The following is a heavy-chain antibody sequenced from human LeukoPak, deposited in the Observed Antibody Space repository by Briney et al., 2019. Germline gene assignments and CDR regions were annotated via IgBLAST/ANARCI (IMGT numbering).Heavy chain of an antibody. V-gene: IGHV3-21*01. CDR1: GFTFSIYS. D-gene: IGHD6-13*01. CDR2: ISSSSSYI. Sequence: GGSLRLSCAASGFTFSIYSMNWVRQVPGKGLEWVSSISSSSSYIYYADSVKGRFTISRDNAKNSLYLQMNSLRAEDTAVYYCARARPQGIAAALWGAFDIWGQGTMVTVSS. J-gene: IGHJ3*02. CDR3: ARARPQGIAAALWGAFDI.